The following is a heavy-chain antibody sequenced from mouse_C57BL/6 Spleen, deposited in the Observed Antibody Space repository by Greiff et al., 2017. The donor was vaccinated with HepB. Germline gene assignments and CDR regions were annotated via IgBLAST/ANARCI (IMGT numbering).Heavy chain of an antibody. J-gene: IGHJ4*01. CDR3: ARPITTVVANYYAMDY. V-gene: IGHV1-50*01. CDR1: GYTFTSYW. D-gene: IGHD1-1*01. CDR2: IDPSDSYT. Sequence: QVQLQQPGAELVKPGASVKLSCKASGYTFTSYWMQWVKQRPGQGLEWIGEIDPSDSYTNYNQKFKGKATLTVDTSSSTAYMQRSSLTSEDSAVYYCARPITTVVANYYAMDYWGQGTSVTVSS.